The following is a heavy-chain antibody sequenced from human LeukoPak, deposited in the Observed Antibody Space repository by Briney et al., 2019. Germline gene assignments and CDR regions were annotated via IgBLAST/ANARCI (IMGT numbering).Heavy chain of an antibody. V-gene: IGHV3-23*01. CDR1: GFTFSSYA. D-gene: IGHD1-26*01. CDR3: ARDTEWELLLEDAFDI. CDR2: ISGSGGST. J-gene: IGHJ3*02. Sequence: PGGSLRLSCAASGFTFSSYAMSWVRQAPGKGLEWVSAISGSGGSTYYADSVKGRFTISRDNSKNTLYLQMNSLRADDTAVYYCARDTEWELLLEDAFDIWGQGTMVTVSS.